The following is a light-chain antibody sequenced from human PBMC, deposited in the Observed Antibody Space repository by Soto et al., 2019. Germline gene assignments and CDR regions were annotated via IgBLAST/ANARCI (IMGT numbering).Light chain of an antibody. Sequence: DIQMTQSPSSLSASVGDRVTITCRAGQDINIYLAWYQQKPGQVPKLLISAASTLQSGVPSRFSGSGSGTDFTLTISSLQPEDVATCDGQKYDGAPLTFGGGTKVEIK. V-gene: IGKV1-27*01. CDR3: QKYDGAPLT. CDR2: AAS. J-gene: IGKJ4*01. CDR1: QDINIY.